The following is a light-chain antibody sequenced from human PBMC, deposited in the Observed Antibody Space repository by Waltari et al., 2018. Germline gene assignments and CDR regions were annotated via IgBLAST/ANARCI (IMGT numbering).Light chain of an antibody. Sequence: EIVFTQSPATLSLSPGERATLSCRASQSVSRHLVWYQQKPGQAPRLLIYDASNRAPGIPARFSGSGSGTDFTLTISSLEPEDFAIYYCQQRSTWPSLTFGGGTKVEIK. CDR1: QSVSRH. V-gene: IGKV3-11*01. CDR3: QQRSTWPSLT. J-gene: IGKJ4*01. CDR2: DAS.